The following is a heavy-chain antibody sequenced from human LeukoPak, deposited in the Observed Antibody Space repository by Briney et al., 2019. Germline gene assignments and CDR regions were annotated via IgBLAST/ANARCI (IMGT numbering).Heavy chain of an antibody. Sequence: SETLSLTCTVSGGSISSSSYYWGWIRQPPGKGLEWIGYIYYSGSTTYNPSLKSRVTISVDTSKNQFSLKLNAVTAADTAVYYCARRTYFDLWGRGTLVTVSS. CDR3: ARRTYFDL. CDR2: IYYSGST. CDR1: GGSISSSSYY. V-gene: IGHV4-61*05. J-gene: IGHJ2*01.